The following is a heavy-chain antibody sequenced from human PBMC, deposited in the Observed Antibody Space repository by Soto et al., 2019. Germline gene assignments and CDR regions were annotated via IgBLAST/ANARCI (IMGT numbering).Heavy chain of an antibody. CDR3: ASYSSGWYDVSY. J-gene: IGHJ4*02. Sequence: QVQLQESGPGLVKPSETLSLTCTVSGGSVSSGSYYWSWIRQPPGKGLEWIGYIYYSGSTNYNPSLKSRVTISVATSKNQCSLKLNSVTAADTAVYYCASYSSGWYDVSYWGQGTLVTVSS. CDR1: GGSVSSGSYY. V-gene: IGHV4-61*01. D-gene: IGHD6-19*01. CDR2: IYYSGST.